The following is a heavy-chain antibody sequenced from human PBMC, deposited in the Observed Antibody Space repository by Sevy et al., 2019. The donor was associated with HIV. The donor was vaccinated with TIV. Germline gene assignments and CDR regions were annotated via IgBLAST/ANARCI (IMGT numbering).Heavy chain of an antibody. CDR2: ISDSGVTT. Sequence: GGSLRLSCAASGFTFTNYAMNWVRQAPGKGLEWVSGISDSGVTTHYAESVKGRFTISRDNSKNTVSLQMSSLRAEDTAIYYCAKLPSTVMFREKGYWGQGTRVTVSS. V-gene: IGHV3-23*01. J-gene: IGHJ4*02. D-gene: IGHD3-10*01. CDR1: GFTFTNYA. CDR3: AKLPSTVMFREKGY.